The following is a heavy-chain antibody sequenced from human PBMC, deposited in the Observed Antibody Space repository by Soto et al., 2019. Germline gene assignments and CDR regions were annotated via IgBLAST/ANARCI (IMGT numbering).Heavy chain of an antibody. CDR1: GFTVSSNY. D-gene: IGHD3-22*01. Sequence: PGGSLRLSCAASGFTVSSNYMSWVRQAPGKGLEWVSVIYSGGSTYYADSVKGRFTISRDNSKNTLYLQMNSLRAEDTAVYYCARSLYYYDSSGYSNDAFDIWGQGTMVTVSS. J-gene: IGHJ3*02. CDR3: ARSLYYYDSSGYSNDAFDI. CDR2: IYSGGST. V-gene: IGHV3-53*01.